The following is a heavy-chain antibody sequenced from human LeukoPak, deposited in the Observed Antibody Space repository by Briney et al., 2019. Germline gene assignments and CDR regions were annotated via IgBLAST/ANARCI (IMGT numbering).Heavy chain of an antibody. D-gene: IGHD3-16*01. CDR2: IYTSGST. Sequence: SETLSLTCTVSGGSINTYYWSWIRQPAGKGLEWIGRIYTSGSTDYNPSLKSRVTTSVDTSKNQFSLKLNSVTAADTAVYYCARERGLWPAYDYCMDVRGKGTMVTVSS. CDR1: GGSINTYY. CDR3: ARERGLWPAYDYCMDV. J-gene: IGHJ6*03. V-gene: IGHV4-4*07.